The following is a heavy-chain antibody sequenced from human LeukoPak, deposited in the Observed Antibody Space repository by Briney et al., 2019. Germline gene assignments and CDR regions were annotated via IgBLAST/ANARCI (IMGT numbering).Heavy chain of an antibody. CDR1: GFTFDDYA. Sequence: PGRSLRLSCAASGFTFDDYAMHWVRQAPGKGLEWVSGISWNSGSIGYTDSVKGRFTISRDNAKNSLYLQMNSLRAEDTALYYSAKDRVTMVRGAPFDYWGQGTLVTVSS. D-gene: IGHD3-10*01. V-gene: IGHV3-9*01. CDR2: ISWNSGSI. J-gene: IGHJ4*02. CDR3: AKDRVTMVRGAPFDY.